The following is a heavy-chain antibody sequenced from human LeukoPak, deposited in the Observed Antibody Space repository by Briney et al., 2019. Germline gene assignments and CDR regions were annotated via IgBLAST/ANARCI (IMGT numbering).Heavy chain of an antibody. J-gene: IGHJ5*02. Sequence: SETLSLTCTVSGGSDNSGLNKWSWIRQPPGKELEWIGDISYSGSASYHPSLRSRVTISLDTSTNQFSLTLGCVTCADAAVYYCAREAECSGGSCYSYGWFDPWGQGTQVIVCS. CDR3: AREAECSGGSCYSYGWFDP. V-gene: IGHV4-61*01. CDR1: GGSDNSGLNK. CDR2: ISYSGSA. D-gene: IGHD2-15*01.